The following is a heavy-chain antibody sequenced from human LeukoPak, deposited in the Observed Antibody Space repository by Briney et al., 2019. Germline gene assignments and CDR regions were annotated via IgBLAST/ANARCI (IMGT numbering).Heavy chain of an antibody. CDR2: INAGSVDT. V-gene: IGHV1-2*06. D-gene: IGHD1-1*01. CDR1: GYTFSGYF. Sequence: ASVKVSCKASGYTFSGYFVHWVRQAPGQGLEWMGRINAGSVDTEFAQKFQGRVTMTRDTFVSTAYMAVSGLTSDDTAMYYCARDLSSTPNWELDHWGQGTLVTVSS. CDR3: ARDLSSTPNWELDH. J-gene: IGHJ4*02.